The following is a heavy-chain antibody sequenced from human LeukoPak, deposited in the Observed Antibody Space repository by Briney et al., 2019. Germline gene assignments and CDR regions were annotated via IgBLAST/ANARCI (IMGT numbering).Heavy chain of an antibody. J-gene: IGHJ3*02. CDR3: ASPNDYGDMAAFDI. CDR1: GGSISSSNW. Sequence: SGTLSLTCAVSGGSISSSNWWSWVRQPPGKGLEWIGEIYHSGSTNYNPSLKSRVTISVDKSKNQFSLKLSSVTAADTAVYYRASPNDYGDMAAFDIWGQGTMVTVSS. D-gene: IGHD4-17*01. CDR2: IYHSGST. V-gene: IGHV4-4*02.